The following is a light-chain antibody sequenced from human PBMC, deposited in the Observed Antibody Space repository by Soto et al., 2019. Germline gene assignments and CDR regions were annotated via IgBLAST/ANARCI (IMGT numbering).Light chain of an antibody. CDR2: AAS. V-gene: IGKV1-39*01. J-gene: IGKJ5*01. CDR3: QQSYSTPIT. Sequence: DIQMTQSPSSLSAPVGDRVTITCRASQSISGYLNWYQQKPGKAPNLLIYAASSLQSGVPSRFSGSGSGTDFTLTINSLHPEDFATYYCQQSYSTPITFGQGTRLEIK. CDR1: QSISGY.